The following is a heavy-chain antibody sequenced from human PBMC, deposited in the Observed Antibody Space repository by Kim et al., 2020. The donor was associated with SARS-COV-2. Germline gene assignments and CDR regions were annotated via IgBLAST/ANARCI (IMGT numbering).Heavy chain of an antibody. Sequence: ASVKVSCKASGYTFTSYGISWVRQAPGQGLEWMGWISAYNGNTNYAQKLQGRVTMTTDTSTSTAYMELRSLRSDDTAVYYCARDWVYDSSGYHPLYYFDYWGQGTLVTVSS. CDR2: ISAYNGNT. D-gene: IGHD3-22*01. CDR3: ARDWVYDSSGYHPLYYFDY. V-gene: IGHV1-18*04. J-gene: IGHJ4*02. CDR1: GYTFTSYG.